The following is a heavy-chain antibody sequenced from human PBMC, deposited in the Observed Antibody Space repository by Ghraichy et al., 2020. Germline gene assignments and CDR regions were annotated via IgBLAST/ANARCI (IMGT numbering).Heavy chain of an antibody. D-gene: IGHD3-10*01. V-gene: IGHV4-4*02. Sequence: SQTLSLTCVVSGGSLISSNWWSLVRQSPGKGLEWIGETHHGGITTYNPSLKSRVTISKDKSNNQFSLKLTSVTAADTAVYYCAKDSEHYGSGPPAWLGFDPWGKGTQVTVSS. J-gene: IGHJ5*02. CDR2: THHGGIT. CDR3: AKDSEHYGSGPPAWLGFDP. CDR1: GGSLISSNW.